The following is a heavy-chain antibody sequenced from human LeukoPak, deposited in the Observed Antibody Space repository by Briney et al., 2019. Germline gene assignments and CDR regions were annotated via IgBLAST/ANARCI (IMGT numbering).Heavy chain of an antibody. V-gene: IGHV4-61*02. CDR1: GNSISSGDNY. CDR3: ARASYSYDINGWVPFDY. CDR2: IYTSGST. D-gene: IGHD3-22*01. J-gene: IGHJ4*02. Sequence: PSQTLSLTCTVSGNSISSGDNYWSWIRRPAGKGLEWIGRIYTSGSTNYNPSLKSRVTISGDTSKNQFSLRLSSVTAADTAVYYCARASYSYDINGWVPFDYWGQGTLVTVSS.